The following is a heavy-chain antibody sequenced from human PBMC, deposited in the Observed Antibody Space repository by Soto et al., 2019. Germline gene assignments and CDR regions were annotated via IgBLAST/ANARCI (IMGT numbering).Heavy chain of an antibody. J-gene: IGHJ4*02. CDR1: GFTFSSHA. CDR2: ICGGGDTT. Sequence: GGSLRLSCTASGFTFSSHAMTWVRQAPGKGLEWVSGICGGGDTTYYADSVKGRFTISRDNSKITLYLQMNYLRAEDTAVYYCAKCSGGSCYSPNDYWGQGTMVTVSS. V-gene: IGHV3-23*01. CDR3: AKCSGGSCYSPNDY. D-gene: IGHD2-15*01.